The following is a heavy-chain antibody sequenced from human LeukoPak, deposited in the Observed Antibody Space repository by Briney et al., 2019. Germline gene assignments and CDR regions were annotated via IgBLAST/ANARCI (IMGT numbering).Heavy chain of an antibody. D-gene: IGHD3-10*01. CDR1: GGSISSGSSY. CDR3: AREGDVLLWFGELYPLDY. CDR2: IYTSGST. Sequence: SETLSLTCTVSGGSISSGSSYWSWIRQPAGKGLEWIGRIYTSGSTDYNPSLKSRVTISVDTSKNQFSLKLNSVTAADTAVYYCAREGDVLLWFGELYPLDYWGQGTLVTVSS. J-gene: IGHJ4*02. V-gene: IGHV4-61*02.